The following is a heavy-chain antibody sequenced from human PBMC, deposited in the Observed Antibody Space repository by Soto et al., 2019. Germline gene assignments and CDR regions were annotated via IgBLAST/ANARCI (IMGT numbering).Heavy chain of an antibody. J-gene: IGHJ4*02. CDR2: ISYDGSNK. CDR3: AKEQTGYYDFWSGYYDFDY. Sequence: GGSLRLSCAASGFTFSSYGMHWVRQAPGKGLEWVAVISYDGSNKYYADSVKGRFTISRDNSKNTLYLQMNSLRAEDTAVYYCAKEQTGYYDFWSGYYDFDYWGQGTLVTVSS. V-gene: IGHV3-30*18. D-gene: IGHD3-3*01. CDR1: GFTFSSYG.